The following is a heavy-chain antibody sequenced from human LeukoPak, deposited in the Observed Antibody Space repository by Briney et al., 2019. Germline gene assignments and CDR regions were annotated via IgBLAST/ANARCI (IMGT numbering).Heavy chain of an antibody. CDR3: ARDLWFDP. V-gene: IGHV4-34*01. Sequence: SETLSLTCAVYGGSFSGYYWSWIRQPPGKGLEWIGEINHSGSTNYNPSLKSRVTISVDTSKNRFSLKLSSVTAADTAVYYCARDLWFDPWGQGTLVTVSS. CDR2: INHSGST. CDR1: GGSFSGYY. J-gene: IGHJ5*02.